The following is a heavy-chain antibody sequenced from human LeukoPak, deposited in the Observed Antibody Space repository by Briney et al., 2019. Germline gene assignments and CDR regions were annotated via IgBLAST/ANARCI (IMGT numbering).Heavy chain of an antibody. CDR3: ASLGYDFWSGCVLDY. D-gene: IGHD3-3*01. J-gene: IGHJ4*02. V-gene: IGHV4-34*01. Sequence: SETLSLTCAVYGGSFSGYYWSWIRQPPGEGLEWIGEINHSGSTNYNPSLKSRVTISVDTSKNQFSLKLSSVTAADTAVYYCASLGYDFWSGCVLDYWGQGTLVTVSS. CDR2: INHSGST. CDR1: GGSFSGYY.